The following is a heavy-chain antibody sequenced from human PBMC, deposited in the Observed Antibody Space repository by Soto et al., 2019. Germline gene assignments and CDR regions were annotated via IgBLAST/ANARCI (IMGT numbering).Heavy chain of an antibody. J-gene: IGHJ6*03. CDR3: ASAHPYYYYYYYLDV. V-gene: IGHV3-13*01. Sequence: GGSLRLSCAASGFTFSSYDMHWVRQATGKGLEWVSAIGTAGDTYYPGSVKGRFTISRENAKNSLYLQMNSLRAGDTAVYYCASAHPYYYYYYYLDVWGKGTTVTVSS. CDR1: GFTFSSYD. CDR2: IGTAGDT.